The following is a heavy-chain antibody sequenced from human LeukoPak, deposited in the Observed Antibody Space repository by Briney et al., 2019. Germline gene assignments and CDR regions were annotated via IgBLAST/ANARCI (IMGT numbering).Heavy chain of an antibody. D-gene: IGHD3-22*01. CDR3: ARDREEDYYDSSGYYDY. CDR1: GFTFSSYS. J-gene: IGHJ4*02. Sequence: GSLRLSCAASGFTFSSYSMNWVRQAPGKGLEWVSYISSSSSTIYYADSVKGRFTISRDNAKNSPYLQMNSLRAEDTAVYYCARDREEDYYDSSGYYDYWGQGTLVTVSS. V-gene: IGHV3-48*04. CDR2: ISSSSSTI.